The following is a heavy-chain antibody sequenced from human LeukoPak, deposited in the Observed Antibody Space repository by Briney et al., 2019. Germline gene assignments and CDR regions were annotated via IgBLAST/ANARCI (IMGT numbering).Heavy chain of an antibody. D-gene: IGHD2-8*02. CDR1: GGSISSGSYY. CDR2: IYHSGST. J-gene: IGHJ4*02. CDR3: AGLPGGYFDY. V-gene: IGHV4-39*07. Sequence: SQTLSLTCTVSGGSISSGSYYWSWIRQPPGKGLEWIGSIYHSGSTYYNPSLKSRVTISIDTSKNQFSLKLSSVTAAGTAVYYCAGLPGGYFDYWGQGTLVTVSS.